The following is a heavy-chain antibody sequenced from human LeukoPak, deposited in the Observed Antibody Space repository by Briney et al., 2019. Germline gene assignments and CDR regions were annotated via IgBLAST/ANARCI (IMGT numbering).Heavy chain of an antibody. V-gene: IGHV4-34*01. Sequence: PSETLSLTCAVYGGSFSGYYWSWLRQPPGKGLEWIGEINHSGSTNYNPSLKSRVTISVDTSKNQFSLKLRSVTAADTAVYYCARGPTYYYGSGAHYFDYWGQGTLVTVSS. J-gene: IGHJ4*02. CDR1: GGSFSGYY. CDR3: ARGPTYYYGSGAHYFDY. CDR2: INHSGST. D-gene: IGHD3-10*01.